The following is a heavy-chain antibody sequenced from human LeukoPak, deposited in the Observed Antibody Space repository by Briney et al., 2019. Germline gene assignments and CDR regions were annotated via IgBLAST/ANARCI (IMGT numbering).Heavy chain of an antibody. CDR1: GFTFSSYW. Sequence: PGGSLRLSCAASGFTFSSYWMSWVRQAPGKGLEWVANIKQDGSEKYYVDSVKGRFTISRDNSKNTLYLQMNSLRAEDTAVYYCATDSGYDSDYWGQGTLVTVSS. J-gene: IGHJ4*02. CDR3: ATDSGYDSDY. V-gene: IGHV3-7*01. CDR2: IKQDGSEK. D-gene: IGHD5-12*01.